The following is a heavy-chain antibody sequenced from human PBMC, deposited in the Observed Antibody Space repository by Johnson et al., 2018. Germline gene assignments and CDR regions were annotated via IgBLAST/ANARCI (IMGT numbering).Heavy chain of an antibody. Sequence: VHLVPSGGGLVQPGGSLRLSCAASGFTFTFYWIHWVRQAPGKGLVWVSRVNSDESSTTYADSVKGRFAIPRDNAKNTVYLQMNSLRAEDTAVYYCARDSPGGGWPLDAFDIWGQGTMVTVSS. CDR2: VNSDESST. J-gene: IGHJ3*02. D-gene: IGHD6-19*01. V-gene: IGHV3-74*01. CDR1: GFTFTFYW. CDR3: ARDSPGGGWPLDAFDI.